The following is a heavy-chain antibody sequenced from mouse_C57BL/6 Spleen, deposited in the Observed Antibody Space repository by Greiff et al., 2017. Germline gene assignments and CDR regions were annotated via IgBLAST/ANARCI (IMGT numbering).Heavy chain of an antibody. CDR3: ARWDSSYDYAMDY. CDR2: IYPGDGDT. CDR1: GYAFSSYW. J-gene: IGHJ4*01. D-gene: IGHD1-1*01. Sequence: VQLQQSGAELVKPGASVKISCKASGYAFSSYWMNWVKQRPGKGLEWIGQIYPGDGDTNYNGKFTGKATLTADKSSSTAYMQLSSLTSEDSAVYFCARWDSSYDYAMDYWGQGTSVTVSS. V-gene: IGHV1-80*01.